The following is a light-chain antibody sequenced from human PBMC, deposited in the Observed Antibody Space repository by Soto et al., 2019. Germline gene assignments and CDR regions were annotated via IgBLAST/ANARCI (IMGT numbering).Light chain of an antibody. CDR3: QHRANVVS. Sequence: EIVVTQSPATLSLSPGDRATLSCRASQSVSNYLAWYQQKPGQVPKLLIYDTFHRAPGIPVRFSGSGFGTDFTLTISSLESDDFAVYYCQHRANVVSFGGGTKMEIK. J-gene: IGKJ4*01. CDR2: DTF. V-gene: IGKV3-11*01. CDR1: QSVSNY.